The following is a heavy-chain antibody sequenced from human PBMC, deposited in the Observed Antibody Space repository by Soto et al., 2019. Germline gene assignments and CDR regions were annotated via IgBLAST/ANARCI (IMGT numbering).Heavy chain of an antibody. D-gene: IGHD5-18*01. V-gene: IGHV3-33*01. CDR1: GFTFSSYG. Sequence: PGGSLRLSCAASGFTFSSYGMHWVRQAPGKGLEWVAVIWYDGSNKYYADSVKGRFTISRDNSKNTLYLQMNSLRAEDTAVYYCARDHSDTAMAPYYYYGMDVWGQGTTVTVSS. J-gene: IGHJ6*02. CDR2: IWYDGSNK. CDR3: ARDHSDTAMAPYYYYGMDV.